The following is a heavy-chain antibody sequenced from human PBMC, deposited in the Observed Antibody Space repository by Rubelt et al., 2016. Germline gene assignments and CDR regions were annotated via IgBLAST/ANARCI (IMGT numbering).Heavy chain of an antibody. J-gene: IGHJ5*02. CDR1: GFTFSSYA. V-gene: IGHV3-23*04. CDR2: ISGSGGST. Sequence: EVQLVESGGGLVKPGGSLRLSCAASGFTFSSYAMSWVRQAPGKGLEWVSAISGSGGSTYYADSVKGRFTISRDNSKNTLYLQMNSLRAEDTAVYYCARDHHSSGWGYNWLDPWGQGTLVTVSS. CDR3: ARDHHSSGWGYNWLDP. D-gene: IGHD6-19*01.